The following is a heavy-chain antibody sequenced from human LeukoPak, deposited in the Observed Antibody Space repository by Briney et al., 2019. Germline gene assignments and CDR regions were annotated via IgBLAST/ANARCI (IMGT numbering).Heavy chain of an antibody. CDR1: GFTFSSYW. D-gene: IGHD6-13*01. J-gene: IGHJ4*02. V-gene: IGHV3-74*01. CDR2: INSDGSST. CDR3: ARVSMTAAGPFDY. Sequence: GGPLRLSCAASGFTFSSYWMHWVRQAPGKGLVWVSRINSDGSSTSYVDSVKGRFTISRDNAKNTLYLQMNSLRAEDTAVYYCARVSMTAAGPFDYWGQGTLVTVSS.